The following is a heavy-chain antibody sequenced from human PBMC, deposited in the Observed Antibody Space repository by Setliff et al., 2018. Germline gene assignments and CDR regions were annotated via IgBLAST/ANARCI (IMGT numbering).Heavy chain of an antibody. CDR1: GYIFTNYW. D-gene: IGHD2-2*01. V-gene: IGHV5-51*01. CDR2: IYPGDSDT. Sequence: GESLKISCKASGYIFTNYWIGWVRQMPGKGLEWMGVIYPGDSDTRYSPSFQGQVTISADKSISTAYLQWNSLKASDTAIYYCTRHEDRNKCTSSSCYRENDAFDVWGQGAMVTVSS. CDR3: TRHEDRNKCTSSSCYRENDAFDV. J-gene: IGHJ3*01.